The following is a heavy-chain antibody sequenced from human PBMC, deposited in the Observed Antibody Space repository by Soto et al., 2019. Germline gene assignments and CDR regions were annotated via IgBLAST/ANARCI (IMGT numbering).Heavy chain of an antibody. J-gene: IGHJ6*02. CDR3: AKDFRDIVVVTAPYYYYGMDV. V-gene: IGHV3-30*18. D-gene: IGHD2-21*02. CDR2: ISYDGSNK. Sequence: PGGSLRLSCAASGLTFSSYGMHWVRQAPGKGLEWVAVISYDGSNKYYADSVKGRFTISRDNSKNTLYLQMNSLRAEDTAVYYCAKDFRDIVVVTAPYYYYGMDVWGPGTTVTVSS. CDR1: GLTFSSYG.